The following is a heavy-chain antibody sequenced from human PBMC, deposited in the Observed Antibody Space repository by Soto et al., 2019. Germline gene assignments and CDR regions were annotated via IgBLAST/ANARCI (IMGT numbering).Heavy chain of an antibody. CDR2: ISTTSFTI. CDR3: ARDRCFDGSCYSASDS. CDR1: GFSFSTYD. J-gene: IGHJ5*01. D-gene: IGHD2-15*01. V-gene: IGHV3-48*02. Sequence: GGSMRLSCAASGFSFSTYDMDWVRQAPGKAPEWIAHISTTSFTIYYADSVKGRFTISRDNVRNSLYLEMKSLRDEDTAVYYCARDRCFDGSCYSASDSWGQGILVTVSS.